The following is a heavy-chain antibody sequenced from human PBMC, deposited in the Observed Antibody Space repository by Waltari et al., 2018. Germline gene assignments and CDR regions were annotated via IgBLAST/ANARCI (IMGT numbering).Heavy chain of an antibody. CDR3: ARVLGAYSKLMTGSFDY. V-gene: IGHV3-7*01. CDR1: GFTFNLYW. Sequence: VRLVESGGGSVQPGGSLRLSCAASGFTFNLYWMTWVRQAPGKGREWGAKMKDLESGKYYLDSVKGRVTMSRDDAKKSGYLERHSLRVEDTAVDYCARVLGAYSKLMTGSFDYWGQGTLVTVSS. J-gene: IGHJ4*02. CDR2: MKDLESGK. D-gene: IGHD2-15*01.